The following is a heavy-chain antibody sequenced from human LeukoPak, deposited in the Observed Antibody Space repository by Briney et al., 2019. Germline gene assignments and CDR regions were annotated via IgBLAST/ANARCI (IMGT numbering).Heavy chain of an antibody. CDR3: ARSYYYGSGHVDY. J-gene: IGHJ4*02. Sequence: PGGSLRLSCAASGFTFSSYEMNWVRQAPGKGLEWVSYISSSGSTIYYADSVKGRFTISRDNAKNSLYLQMNSLRAEDTAVYYCARSYYYGSGHVDYWGQGTLVTVSS. CDR2: ISSSGSTI. V-gene: IGHV3-48*03. CDR1: GFTFSSYE. D-gene: IGHD3-10*01.